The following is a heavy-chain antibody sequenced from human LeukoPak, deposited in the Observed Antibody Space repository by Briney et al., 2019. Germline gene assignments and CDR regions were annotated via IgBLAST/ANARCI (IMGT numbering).Heavy chain of an antibody. CDR1: GFTFRNYA. D-gene: IGHD1-26*01. J-gene: IGHJ4*02. CDR2: ISGSDGST. Sequence: PGGSLRLSCPASGFTFRNYAMGWVRQAPGKGLKWLSSISGSDGSTYYADSVKGRFTLSRDNSKNTVDLQMNSLSAEDTAIYYCAKKYSGSYLSDFDSWGQGTLVTVSS. V-gene: IGHV3-23*01. CDR3: AKKYSGSYLSDFDS.